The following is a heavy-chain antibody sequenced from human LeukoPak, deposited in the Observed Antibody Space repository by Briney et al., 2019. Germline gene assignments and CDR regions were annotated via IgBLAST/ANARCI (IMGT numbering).Heavy chain of an antibody. J-gene: IGHJ4*02. CDR1: GFTFDDYA. CDR3: AKECGGSYSPAFCGVDY. CDR2: ISGDGGST. Sequence: GGSLRLSCAASGFTFDDYAMHWVRQAPGKGLEWVSLISGDGGSTYHADSVKGRFTISRDNSKNSLYLQMNSLRTEDTALYYCAKECGGSYSPAFCGVDYWGQGTLVTVSS. V-gene: IGHV3-43*02. D-gene: IGHD1-26*01.